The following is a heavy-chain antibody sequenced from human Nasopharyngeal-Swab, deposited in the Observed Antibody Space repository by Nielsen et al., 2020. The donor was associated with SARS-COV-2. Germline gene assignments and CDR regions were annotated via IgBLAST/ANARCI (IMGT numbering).Heavy chain of an antibody. J-gene: IGHJ5*02. Sequence: GGSLRLSCAASGFTFSSYAMSWVRQAPGQGLEWVSAISGSGGSTYYADSVKGRFTISRDNSKNTLYLQMNSLRAEDTAVYYCAKDGVYGSGSYSWFDPWGQGTLVTVSS. CDR3: AKDGVYGSGSYSWFDP. V-gene: IGHV3-23*01. CDR2: ISGSGGST. D-gene: IGHD3-10*01. CDR1: GFTFSSYA.